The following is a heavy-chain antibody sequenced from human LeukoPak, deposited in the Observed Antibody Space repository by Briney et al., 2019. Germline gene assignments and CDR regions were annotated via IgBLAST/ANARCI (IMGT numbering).Heavy chain of an antibody. CDR1: GGSISSSSYY. V-gene: IGHV4-39*07. J-gene: IGHJ5*02. CDR2: SYYSGST. CDR3: ARFPFGVDGGINWFDP. Sequence: KPSETLSRTCTVSGGSISSSSYYWGWIRQPPGKGLEWIGTSYYSGSTYYNPSLKSRVTIPVDTSKNQFSLKLSSVTAADTAVYYCARFPFGVDGGINWFDPWGQGTLVTVSS. D-gene: IGHD3-10*01.